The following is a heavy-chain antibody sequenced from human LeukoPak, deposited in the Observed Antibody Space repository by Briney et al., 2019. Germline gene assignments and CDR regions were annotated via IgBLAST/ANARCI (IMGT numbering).Heavy chain of an antibody. V-gene: IGHV1-69*05. D-gene: IGHD5-12*01. CDR3: ARTQAGNYDWPLDL. CDR1: GGTFSKYA. J-gene: IGHJ5*02. Sequence: SVKVSCKASGGTFSKYALSWVRQAPGQGLEWMGAIIPFLDTSNYPPKFQDRVTITTDESTSTAYMDLSSLRSDDTAVYYCARTQAGNYDWPLDLWGQGNLVTVSS. CDR2: IIPFLDTS.